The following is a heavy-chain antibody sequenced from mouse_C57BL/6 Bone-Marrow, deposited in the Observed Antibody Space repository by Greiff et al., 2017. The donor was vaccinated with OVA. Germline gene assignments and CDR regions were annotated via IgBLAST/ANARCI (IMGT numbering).Heavy chain of an antibody. Sequence: EVKLEESGGGLVQPGGSMKLSCVASGFTFRNYWMNWVRQSPEKGLEWVAQIRLKSDNYATHYAESVKGRFTISRDDSKSSVYLQMNNLRAVDTGIYYCTLNLYWGQGTTLTVSS. J-gene: IGHJ2*01. V-gene: IGHV6-3*01. CDR3: TLNLY. CDR2: IRLKSDNYAT. CDR1: GFTFRNYW.